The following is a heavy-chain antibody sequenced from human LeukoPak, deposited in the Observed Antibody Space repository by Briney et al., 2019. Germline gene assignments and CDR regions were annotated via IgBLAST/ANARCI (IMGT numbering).Heavy chain of an antibody. CDR2: INDDGTST. V-gene: IGHV3-74*01. Sequence: QPGGSLRLSCAASGFTFSSSWMHWVRQVPGRGLVWVSRINDDGTSTHYADSVKGRFTVSRDNAKNTLYLQMNSLSADDTAVYYCAREERLGAPGALDYWGQGTLVTVSS. J-gene: IGHJ4*02. CDR3: AREERLGAPGALDY. D-gene: IGHD7-27*01. CDR1: GFTFSSSW.